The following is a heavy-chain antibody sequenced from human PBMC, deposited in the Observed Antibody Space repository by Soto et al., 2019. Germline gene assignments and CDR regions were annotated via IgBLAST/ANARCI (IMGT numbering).Heavy chain of an antibody. Sequence: EVQMLESGGGLVQPGGSLRLSCAASGFTFSSYAMSWVRQAPGKGQEWDSAISGSGGSTYYADSVKGRFTISRDNSKNTLYLQMNSLRAEDTSVYYCARVHSSSLDYWGQGTLVTVSS. V-gene: IGHV3-23*01. CDR1: GFTFSSYA. D-gene: IGHD6-13*01. CDR3: ARVHSSSLDY. J-gene: IGHJ4*02. CDR2: ISGSGGST.